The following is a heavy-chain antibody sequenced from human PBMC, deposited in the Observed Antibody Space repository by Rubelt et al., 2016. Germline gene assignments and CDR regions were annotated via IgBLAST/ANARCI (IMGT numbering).Heavy chain of an antibody. Sequence: VGSLRLSCAASGFSFNTYAMSWVRQAPGKGLEWVSAISGSAGMTYSSDSVTVRFTISRDNSKDTLYLQMNSLRAEDTAVYYCARDQGAYYWGQGTLVTVSS. CDR1: GFSFNTYA. J-gene: IGHJ4*02. V-gene: IGHV3-23*01. CDR3: ARDQGAYY. CDR2: ISGSAGMT.